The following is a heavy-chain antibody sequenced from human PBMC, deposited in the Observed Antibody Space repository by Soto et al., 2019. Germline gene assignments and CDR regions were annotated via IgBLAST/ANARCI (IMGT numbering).Heavy chain of an antibody. CDR3: ASESSQTSGNGGCVY. D-gene: IGHD3-10*01. J-gene: IGHJ4*02. V-gene: IGHV4-34*01. CDR1: GGSFSGYY. CDR2: ITHSGST. Sequence: QVQLQQWGAGLLKPSETLSLTCAVYGGSFSGYYWSWIRQPPGKGLEWIGEITHSGSTNYNPSLKSRVTISVDTSKNQFSLKLSSVTAADTDVYYCASESSQTSGNGGCVYWGQGTLVTVSS.